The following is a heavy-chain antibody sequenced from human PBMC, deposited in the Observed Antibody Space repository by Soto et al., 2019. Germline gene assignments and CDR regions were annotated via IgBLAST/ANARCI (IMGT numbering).Heavy chain of an antibody. CDR3: AREDDCGRNALDI. CDR2: IWDDGSHK. CDR1: GFTFSSYG. Sequence: QVQLVESGGGVVQPWRSLRLSCAASGFTFSSYGMHWVRQAPGKGLAWVAVIWDDGSHKFYADSVKGRFTISRDNSKNELYLQMNSLPAEDQAVYECAREDDCGRNALDIWGEGMMVAFSS. V-gene: IGHV3-33*08. J-gene: IGHJ3*02. D-gene: IGHD2-21*02.